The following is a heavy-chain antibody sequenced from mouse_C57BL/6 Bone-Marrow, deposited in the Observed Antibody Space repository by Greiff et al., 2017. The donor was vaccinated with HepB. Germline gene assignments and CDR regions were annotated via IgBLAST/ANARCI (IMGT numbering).Heavy chain of an antibody. Sequence: EVQLVESGGDLVKPGGSLKLSCAASGFTFSSYGMSWVRQTPDKRLEWVATISSGGSYTYYPDSVKGRFTISRDNAKNTLYLQMSSLKSEDTAMYYCAKVSLALYWCFDVWGTGTTVTVSS. J-gene: IGHJ1*03. V-gene: IGHV5-6*01. CDR2: ISSGGSYT. D-gene: IGHD2-14*01. CDR3: AKVSLALYWCFDV. CDR1: GFTFSSYG.